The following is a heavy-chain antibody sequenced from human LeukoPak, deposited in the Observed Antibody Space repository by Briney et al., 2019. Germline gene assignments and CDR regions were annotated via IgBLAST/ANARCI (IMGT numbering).Heavy chain of an antibody. CDR1: GFTFSDYY. CDR2: IYYSGST. Sequence: LRLSCAASGFTFSDYYMSWIRQHPGKGLEWIGYIYYSGSTYYNPSLKSRVTISVDTSKNQFSLKLSSVTAADTAVYYCARDGGYGSGSYYFDCWGQGTLVTVSS. V-gene: IGHV4-31*02. J-gene: IGHJ4*02. D-gene: IGHD3-10*01. CDR3: ARDGGYGSGSYYFDC.